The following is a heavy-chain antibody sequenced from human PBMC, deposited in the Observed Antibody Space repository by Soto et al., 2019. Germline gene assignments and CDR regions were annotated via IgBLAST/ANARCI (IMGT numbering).Heavy chain of an antibody. CDR3: ARLGVITFGGVIVMENDAFDI. CDR2: IYYSGST. Sequence: SETLSLTCTVSGGSISSYYWSWIRQPPGKGLEWIGYIYYSGSTNYNPSLKSRVTISVDTSKNQFSLKLSSVTAADTAVYYCARLGVITFGGVIVMENDAFDIWGQGTMVTVSS. CDR1: GGSISSYY. D-gene: IGHD3-16*02. J-gene: IGHJ3*02. V-gene: IGHV4-59*08.